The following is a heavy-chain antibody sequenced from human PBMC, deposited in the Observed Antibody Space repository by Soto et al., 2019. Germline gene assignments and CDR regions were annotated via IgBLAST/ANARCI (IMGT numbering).Heavy chain of an antibody. CDR3: ARVGSGYCSGGSCHNWFDP. J-gene: IGHJ5*02. D-gene: IGHD2-15*01. CDR1: GGTFSSYA. Sequence: QVQLVQSGAEVKKPGSLVKVSCKASGGTFSSYAISWVRQAPGQGLEWMGGIIPIFGTANYAQKFQGRVTITADESTSTAYMELSSLRSEDTAVYYCARVGSGYCSGGSCHNWFDPWGQGTLVTVSS. V-gene: IGHV1-69*01. CDR2: IIPIFGTA.